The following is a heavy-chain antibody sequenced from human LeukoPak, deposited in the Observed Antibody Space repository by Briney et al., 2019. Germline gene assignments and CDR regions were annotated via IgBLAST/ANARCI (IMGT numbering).Heavy chain of an antibody. J-gene: IGHJ4*02. CDR2: ISGDGSTT. CDR1: GFTFSSYW. CDR3: ARDNNIVGAARFQY. V-gene: IGHV3-74*01. Sequence: GGSLRLSCAASGFTFSSYWMHWVRHAPGKGLAWVSRISGDGSTTHYADSVRGRFTISRDNAENTLYLQINGLGAEDTAVYYCARDNNIVGAARFQYWGQGTLVTVSS. D-gene: IGHD1-26*01.